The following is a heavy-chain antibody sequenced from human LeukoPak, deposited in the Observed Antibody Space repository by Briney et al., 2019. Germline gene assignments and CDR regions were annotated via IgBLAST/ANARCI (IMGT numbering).Heavy chain of an antibody. J-gene: IGHJ6*02. CDR1: GFTFSEYY. CDR2: ISSSGRLM. V-gene: IGHV3-11*01. CDR3: ARDTNNGLDV. Sequence: PGGSLRLSCAASGFTFSEYYINWIRQAPGKGLEWVSHISSSGRLMQYADSVRGRFTITRDNAQNFMSLQMNNLKPEDTAVYYCARDTNNGLDVWGRRTTVTVS. D-gene: IGHD1-14*01.